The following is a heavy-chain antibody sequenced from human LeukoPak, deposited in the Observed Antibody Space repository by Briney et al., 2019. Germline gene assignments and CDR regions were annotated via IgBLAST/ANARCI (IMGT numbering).Heavy chain of an antibody. CDR1: GFTFSSYS. D-gene: IGHD3-9*01. CDR3: ARGPERKYYDILTGYLNWYFDL. Sequence: GGSLRLSCAASGFTFSSYSMNWVRQAPGKGLEWVSSISSSSSYIYYADSVKGRFTISRDNAKNSLYLQMNSLRAEDTAVYYCARGPERKYYDILTGYLNWYFDLSGRGTLVTVSS. J-gene: IGHJ2*01. V-gene: IGHV3-21*01. CDR2: ISSSSSYI.